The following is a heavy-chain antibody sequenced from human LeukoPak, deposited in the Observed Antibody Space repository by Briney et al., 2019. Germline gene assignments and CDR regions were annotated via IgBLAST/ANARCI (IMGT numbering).Heavy chain of an antibody. CDR3: AKSGWNNGKAYFQA. D-gene: IGHD2-21*01. V-gene: IGHV4-59*01. CDR2: VSYGGVT. Sequence: SETLSLTCAVVGGSITNYYWSWIRQPPGKGLEWIGYVSYGGVTKYHPSLKSRVAISVDSWKTHVSLRLTSVTAADTAVYYCAKSGWNNGKAYFQAWGQGTLVTVSS. CDR1: GGSITNYY. J-gene: IGHJ5*02.